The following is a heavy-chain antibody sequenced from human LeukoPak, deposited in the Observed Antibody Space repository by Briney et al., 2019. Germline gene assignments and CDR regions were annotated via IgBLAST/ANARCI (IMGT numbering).Heavy chain of an antibody. CDR2: ISSSGSTI. CDR1: GFTFGDYA. CDR3: VCLGLGGLSLD. J-gene: IGHJ4*02. D-gene: IGHD3-16*01. Sequence: GGSLRLSCTASGFTFGDYAMNWVRLAPGKGLEWVSYISSSGSTIYYADSVKGRFTISRDNAKNTLYLQMNSLRVEDTAVYYCVCLGLGGLSLDWGQGTLVTVSS. V-gene: IGHV3-48*03.